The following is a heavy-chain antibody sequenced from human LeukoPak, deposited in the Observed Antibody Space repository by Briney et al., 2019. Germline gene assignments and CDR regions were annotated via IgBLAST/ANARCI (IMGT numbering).Heavy chain of an antibody. CDR2: IIGSSNTI. D-gene: IGHD3-22*01. V-gene: IGHV3-48*01. J-gene: IGHJ4*02. CDR1: GFTFSSYS. Sequence: GGSLRLSCAASGFTFSSYSMNWVRQAPGKGLEWVSYIIGSSNTIYYADSVKGRLTISRDNAKNSLYLQMNSLRAEDTAVYYCARDGGSGYYYFDYWGQGTLVTVSS. CDR3: ARDGGSGYYYFDY.